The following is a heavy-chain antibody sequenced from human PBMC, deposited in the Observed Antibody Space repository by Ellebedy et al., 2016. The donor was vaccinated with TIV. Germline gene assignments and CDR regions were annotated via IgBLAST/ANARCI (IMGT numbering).Heavy chain of an antibody. CDR1: GFTFSDYY. Sequence: PGGSLRLSCAASGFTFSDYYVSWVRKAPGKGLEWVSHISSLGGDIYHADSVKGRFTISRDNAKNSRYLQMNRLRAGDTAVYYCARVYGSGSYPLDYWGQGTLVTVSS. CDR2: ISSLGGDI. CDR3: ARVYGSGSYPLDY. D-gene: IGHD3-10*01. J-gene: IGHJ4*02. V-gene: IGHV3-11*01.